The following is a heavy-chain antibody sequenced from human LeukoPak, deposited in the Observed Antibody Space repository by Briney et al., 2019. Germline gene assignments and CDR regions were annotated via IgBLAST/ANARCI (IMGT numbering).Heavy chain of an antibody. CDR1: GYTFTSYG. CDR3: ARSSMVRGVIRLFDY. Sequence: GASVKVSCKASGYTFTSYGISWVRQAPGQGLEWMGWISAYNGNTNYAQKLQGRVTMTTDTSTSTAYMELRSLRSDDTAVYYCARSSMVRGVIRLFDYWGQGTLVTVSS. CDR2: ISAYNGNT. D-gene: IGHD3-10*01. J-gene: IGHJ4*02. V-gene: IGHV1-18*01.